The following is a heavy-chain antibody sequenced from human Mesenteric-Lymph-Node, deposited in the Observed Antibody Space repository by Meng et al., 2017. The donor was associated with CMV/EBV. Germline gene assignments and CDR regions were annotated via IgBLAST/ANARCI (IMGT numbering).Heavy chain of an antibody. Sequence: KISCKASGYTFTNYFMHWVRQAPGQGLEWMGRINPGDGSTSYAQKFQGRVTVTRDTSTSTIYMELSSLRSEDTALYYCARAHSGSYSHWGQGTLVTVSS. CDR1: GYTFTNYF. CDR2: INPGDGST. CDR3: ARAHSGSYSH. V-gene: IGHV1-46*01. J-gene: IGHJ4*02. D-gene: IGHD1-26*01.